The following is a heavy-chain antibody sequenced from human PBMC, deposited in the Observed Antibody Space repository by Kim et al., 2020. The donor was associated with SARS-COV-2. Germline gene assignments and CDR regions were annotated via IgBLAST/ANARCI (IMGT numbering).Heavy chain of an antibody. D-gene: IGHD6-25*01. Sequence: YHPNSGKGRLTTSRDNSKETLYLQMNSLRAEDTAVYYCAPVPATVVFDYWGQGTLVTVSS. V-gene: IGHV3-23*01. J-gene: IGHJ4*02. CDR3: APVPATVVFDY.